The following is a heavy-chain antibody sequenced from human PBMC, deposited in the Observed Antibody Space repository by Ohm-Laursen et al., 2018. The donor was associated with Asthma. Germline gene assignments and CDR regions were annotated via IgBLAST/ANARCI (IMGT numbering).Heavy chain of an antibody. J-gene: IGHJ5*02. Sequence: TQTLTLTCTFSGFSLRTKDVGVGWLRQPPQKALEWLAVIYWDDDRQYRPSLRSRLTITKDTSKNQVVLTMTNMDPVDTGTYFCARTKWAGVSSAWFDPWGQGTLVTVSS. CDR2: IYWDDDR. V-gene: IGHV2-5*02. D-gene: IGHD1-26*01. CDR3: ARTKWAGVSSAWFDP. CDR1: GFSLRTKDVG.